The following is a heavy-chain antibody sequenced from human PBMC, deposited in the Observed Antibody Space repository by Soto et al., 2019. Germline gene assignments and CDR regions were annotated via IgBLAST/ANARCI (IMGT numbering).Heavy chain of an antibody. CDR3: ARSRSFCACDTRYDQLDS. CDR1: RGCISTGGYY. J-gene: IGHJ5*01. D-gene: IGHD3-16*01. Sequence: SGTLSLTCTVARGCISTGGYYWSWIRQRPGKGLEWIGYIYYSGSSYYNQSLHSRHTISVDTSKTQFSLKLSSVTAADTAVYFCARSRSFCACDTRYDQLDSWGQGVLVTVSS. CDR2: IYYSGSS. V-gene: IGHV4-31*03.